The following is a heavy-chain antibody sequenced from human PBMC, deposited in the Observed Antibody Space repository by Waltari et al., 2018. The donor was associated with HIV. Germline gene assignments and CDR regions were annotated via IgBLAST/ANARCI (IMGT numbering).Heavy chain of an antibody. Sequence: QIQLLESGGGVVHLEGSLRLSCAASGFTFSSYAMHWVRQAPVISYDGSSKYYTDSVRCRFTISRDKFKSTLFLQADTLRLDYTAIYYCVRGDYCSEGACVIDIDYWGPGILVTVSS. J-gene: IGHJ4*02. CDR1: GFTFSSYA. V-gene: IGHV3-30*10. CDR3: VRGDYCSEGACVIDIDY. D-gene: IGHD2-15*01. CDR2: ISYDGSSK.